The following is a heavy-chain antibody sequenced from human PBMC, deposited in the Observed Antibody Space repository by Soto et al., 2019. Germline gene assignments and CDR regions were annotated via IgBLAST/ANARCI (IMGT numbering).Heavy chain of an antibody. CDR1: GDTFSRYA. CDR3: VPLQPSTIVGRPGVYV. CDR2: VIPLFRTT. Sequence: QVQVVQSGAEVKKPGSSVKVSCKTSGDTFSRYALSWVRQAPGQGLEWMGGVIPLFRTTNYAQKFQGRLTITADESTKTAIMELINLTSEDMAVYFCVPLQPSTIVGRPGVYVWGQGTSVTVSS. J-gene: IGHJ6*02. D-gene: IGHD1-26*01. V-gene: IGHV1-69*01.